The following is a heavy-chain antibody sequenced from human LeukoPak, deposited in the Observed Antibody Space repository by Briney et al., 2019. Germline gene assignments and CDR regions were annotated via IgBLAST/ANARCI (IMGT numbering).Heavy chain of an antibody. V-gene: IGHV4-39*01. CDR1: GGSISSSNYY. CDR3: ARRGYTSGWRHFDY. Sequence: SETLSLPCSVSGGSISSSNYYWGWIRQSPGRGLEWIGSISYGGYTYYNPSLKSRVTISVDTSKNQFSLRLSSVTAADTAVYYCARRGYTSGWRHFDYWGQGTLVTVSS. D-gene: IGHD6-19*01. CDR2: ISYGGYT. J-gene: IGHJ4*02.